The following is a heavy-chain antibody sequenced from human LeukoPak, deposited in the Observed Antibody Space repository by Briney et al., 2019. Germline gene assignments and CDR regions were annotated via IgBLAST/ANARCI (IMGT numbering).Heavy chain of an antibody. D-gene: IGHD6-19*01. CDR3: AKDQQWYSSGWYPPFDY. CDR2: IRYDGSNK. Sequence: GGSLRLSCAASGFTFSSYGMHWVRQAPGKGLEWVAFIRYDGSNKYYADSVKGRFTISRDNSKNTLFLQMNSLRAEDTAVYYCAKDQQWYSSGWYPPFDYWGQGTLVTVSS. V-gene: IGHV3-30*02. J-gene: IGHJ4*02. CDR1: GFTFSSYG.